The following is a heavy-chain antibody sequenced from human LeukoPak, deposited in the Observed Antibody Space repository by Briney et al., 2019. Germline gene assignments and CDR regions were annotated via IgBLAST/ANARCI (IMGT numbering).Heavy chain of an antibody. J-gene: IGHJ4*02. Sequence: SLRLSCAASGFTFDDYAMHWVRQAPGKGLEWVSGISWNSGSIGYADSVKGRFTISRDNAKNSLYLQMNSLRAEDTALYYCAKDSGIAAAGTRGLDYWGQGTLVTVSS. CDR3: AKDSGIAAAGTRGLDY. V-gene: IGHV3-9*01. CDR1: GFTFDDYA. CDR2: ISWNSGSI. D-gene: IGHD6-13*01.